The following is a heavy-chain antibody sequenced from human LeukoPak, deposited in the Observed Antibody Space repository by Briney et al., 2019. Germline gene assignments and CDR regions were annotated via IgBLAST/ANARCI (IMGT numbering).Heavy chain of an antibody. Sequence: GGSLRLSCAASGFTFSSYAMYWVRQAPGKGLEWVAVIRHDGSNKKYADSVKGRFTISRDNAKNSLYLQMNSLRAEDTAVYYCAELGITMIGGVWGKGTTVTISS. CDR3: AELGITMIGGV. J-gene: IGHJ6*04. D-gene: IGHD3-10*02. CDR1: GFTFSSYA. V-gene: IGHV3-33*03. CDR2: IRHDGSNK.